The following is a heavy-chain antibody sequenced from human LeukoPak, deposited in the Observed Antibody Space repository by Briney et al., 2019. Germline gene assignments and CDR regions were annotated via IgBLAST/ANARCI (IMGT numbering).Heavy chain of an antibody. V-gene: IGHV4-4*07. CDR3: ARRNYDFWSGYSGHAFDI. CDR1: GGSISSYY. Sequence: SETLSLTCTVSGGSISSYYWSWIRQPAGKGLEWIGRISTSGSTNYNPSLKGRVTMSVDTSKNQFSLKLSSVTAADTAVYYCARRNYDFWSGYSGHAFDIWGQGTMVTVSS. J-gene: IGHJ3*02. D-gene: IGHD3-3*01. CDR2: ISTSGST.